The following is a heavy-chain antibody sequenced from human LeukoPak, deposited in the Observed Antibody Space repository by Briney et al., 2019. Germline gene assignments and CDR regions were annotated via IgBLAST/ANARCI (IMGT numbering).Heavy chain of an antibody. J-gene: IGHJ4*02. V-gene: IGHV4-39*01. D-gene: IGHD5-18*01. CDR3: ARTGYSYGNFDY. CDR1: GGSISSSSYY. CDR2: IYYSGST. Sequence: PSETLSLTCTVSGGSISSSSYYWGWIRQPPGKGLEWIGSIYYSGSTYYNPSLKSRVTISVDTSENQFSLKLSSVTAADTAVYYCARTGYSYGNFDYWGQGTLVTVSS.